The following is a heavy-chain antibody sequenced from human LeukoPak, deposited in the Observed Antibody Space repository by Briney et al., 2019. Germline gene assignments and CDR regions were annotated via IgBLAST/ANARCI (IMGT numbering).Heavy chain of an antibody. CDR1: NYSITSGYY. D-gene: IGHD3-9*01. J-gene: IGHJ4*02. CDR2: YYHSGTT. Sequence: SETLSLTCTVSNYSITSGYYWGWIRQPPGKGLEWIGSYYHSGTTHYNPSLKSPETISIARSKCKFTLYLTSVTAANTALYYCARVSRGYDILYWGQGTRVTVST. CDR3: ARVSRGYDILY. V-gene: IGHV4-38-2*02.